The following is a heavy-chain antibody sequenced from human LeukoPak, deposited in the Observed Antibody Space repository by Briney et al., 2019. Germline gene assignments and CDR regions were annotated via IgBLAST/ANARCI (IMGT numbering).Heavy chain of an antibody. J-gene: IGHJ4*02. Sequence: SETLSLTCIVSGGSISSSSYYWTWIRQPPGKGLEWIGEISHSGSTNCNPSLKSRVTISVDTSKNQFSLKLNSVTAADTAVYYCARGTTVTTGDYWGQGTLVTVSS. CDR1: GGSISSSSYY. CDR3: ARGTTVTTGDY. D-gene: IGHD4-17*01. CDR2: ISHSGST. V-gene: IGHV4-39*07.